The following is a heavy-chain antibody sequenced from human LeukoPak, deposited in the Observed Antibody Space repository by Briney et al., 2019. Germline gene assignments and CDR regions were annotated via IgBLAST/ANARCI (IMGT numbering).Heavy chain of an antibody. CDR2: ISYDGSNK. V-gene: IGHV3-30*18. Sequence: QTGGSLRLSCAASGFTFSSYGMHWVRQAPGKGLEWVAVISYDGSNKYYADSVKGRFTISRDNSKNTLYLQMNSLRAEDTAVYYCAKALGGSYPGSPWGGYYYYYYGMDVWGQGTTVTVSS. D-gene: IGHD1-26*01. CDR1: GFTFSSYG. CDR3: AKALGGSYPGSPWGGYYYYYYGMDV. J-gene: IGHJ6*02.